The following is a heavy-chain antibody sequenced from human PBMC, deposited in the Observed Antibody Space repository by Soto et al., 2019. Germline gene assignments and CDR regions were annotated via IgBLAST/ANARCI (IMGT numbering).Heavy chain of an antibody. D-gene: IGHD1-7*01. CDR1: GFTVNSHF. CDR3: ARDPPETTDCGLDV. J-gene: IGHJ6*02. CDR2: IYTDRST. Sequence: EVQLMESGGGLVQPGGSLRLSCAASGFTVNSHFMSWVRQAPGKGLEWVSFIYTDRSTYYAGSVKGRFTISRDDSENTVYLQMNSLRAEDTAVYYCARDPPETTDCGLDVWGQGTTVTVSS. V-gene: IGHV3-66*01.